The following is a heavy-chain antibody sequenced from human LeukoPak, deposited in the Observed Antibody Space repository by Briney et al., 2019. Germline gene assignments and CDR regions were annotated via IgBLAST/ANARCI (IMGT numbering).Heavy chain of an antibody. CDR3: ARDFAVTTAYYYGMDV. D-gene: IGHD4-17*01. V-gene: IGHV4-61*01. CDR2: IYYSGST. Sequence: PSETLSLTCTVSGGSVSSGSYYWSWIRQPPGKGLEWIGYIYYSGSTNYNPSLKSRVTISVDTSKNQFSLKLSSVTAADTAVYYCARDFAVTTAYYYGMDVWGQGTTVTVSS. CDR1: GGSVSSGSYY. J-gene: IGHJ6*02.